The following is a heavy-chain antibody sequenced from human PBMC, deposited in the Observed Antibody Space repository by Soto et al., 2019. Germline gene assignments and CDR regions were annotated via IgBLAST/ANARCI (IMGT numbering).Heavy chain of an antibody. CDR1: GFTFSSYG. J-gene: IGHJ4*02. CDR2: ISYDGSNK. CDR3: AKVSITTVTTDY. V-gene: IGHV3-30*18. D-gene: IGHD4-17*01. Sequence: VQLVESGGGVVQPGRSLRLSCAASGFTFSSYGMHWVRQAPGKGLEWVAVISYDGSNKYYADSVKGRFTISRDNSKNTLYLQMNSLRAEDTAVYYCAKVSITTVTTDYWGQGTLVTVSS.